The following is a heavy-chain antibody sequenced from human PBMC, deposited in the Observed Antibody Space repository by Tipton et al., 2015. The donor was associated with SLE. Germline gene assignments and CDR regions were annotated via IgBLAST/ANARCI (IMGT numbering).Heavy chain of an antibody. CDR3: ARRSWSDAFDI. CDR2: IYYSGTT. V-gene: IGHV4-38-2*01. Sequence: GLVKPSETLSLKCAVSGYSISAGYYWGWVRQPPGKGLEWIGAIYYSGTTFYNPSFKSRVTISVDTSKNEFFLKMSSVTAADTAVYYCARRSWSDAFDIWGQGTMVTVSS. J-gene: IGHJ3*02. D-gene: IGHD6-13*01. CDR1: GYSISAGYY.